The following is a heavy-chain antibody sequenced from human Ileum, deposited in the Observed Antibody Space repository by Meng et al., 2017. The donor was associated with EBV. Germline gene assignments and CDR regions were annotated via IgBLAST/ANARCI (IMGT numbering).Heavy chain of an antibody. D-gene: IGHD6-19*01. CDR3: ARGSSYSSGWYPDL. CDR2: IYSSGDT. CDR1: GASIRTYY. V-gene: IGHV4-59*01. Sequence: QVQLPESGPGLVPPSETLSLTCPVSGASIRTYYWSWLRQSPGKGPELIGYIYSSGDTNYNPSLKSRVTISIDTSKNQFSLMLNSVTAADTAVYYCARGSSYSSGWYPDLWGQGTLVTVSS. J-gene: IGHJ5*02.